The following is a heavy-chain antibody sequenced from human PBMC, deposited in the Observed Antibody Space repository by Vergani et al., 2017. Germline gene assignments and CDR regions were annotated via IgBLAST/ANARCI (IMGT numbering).Heavy chain of an antibody. CDR2: VDPEDGET. V-gene: IGHV1-69-2*01. CDR3: ATPQTVTTSGMEV. D-gene: IGHD4-17*01. Sequence: EVQLVQSGAEVKKTGATMKISCKVSGYTFTDHYMHWVKQAPGKGLEWMGLVDPEDGETIYAEKFKGRVTIAADTSTDTAHLRLSSLSSEDTAVYYCATPQTVTTSGMEVWGQGTTVTVSS. J-gene: IGHJ6*02. CDR1: GYTFTDHY.